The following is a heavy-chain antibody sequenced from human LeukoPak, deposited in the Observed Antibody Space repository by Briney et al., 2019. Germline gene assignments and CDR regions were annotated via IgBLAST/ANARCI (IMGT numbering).Heavy chain of an antibody. J-gene: IGHJ3*02. CDR3: ARVGIAAAGTWDDVFDI. V-gene: IGHV4-30-2*01. CDR2: IYHSGST. CDR1: GGSISSGGYS. Sequence: SETLSLTCAVSGGSISSGGYSWSWIRQPPGEGLEWIGYIYHSGSTYYNPSLKSRVTISVDRSKNQFSLELSSVTAADTAVYYCARVGIAAAGTWDDVFDIWGKGKRVTVFS. D-gene: IGHD6-13*01.